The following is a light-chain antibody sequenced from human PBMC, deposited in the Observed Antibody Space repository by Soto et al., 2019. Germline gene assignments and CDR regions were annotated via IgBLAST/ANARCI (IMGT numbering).Light chain of an antibody. V-gene: IGKV1-39*01. Sequence: DIQMTQSPSSLSASVGDRVTITCRASQSISSYLNWYQQKPEKAPKLLIYAASSLQSGVPSRFSGSGSGTDFPLTLSSLQPEDFATYYCQQSYSTLAITFGQGTRLEIK. CDR3: QQSYSTLAIT. CDR1: QSISSY. J-gene: IGKJ5*01. CDR2: AAS.